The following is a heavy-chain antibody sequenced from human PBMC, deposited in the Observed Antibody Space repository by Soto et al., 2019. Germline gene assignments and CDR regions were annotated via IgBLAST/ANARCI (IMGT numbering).Heavy chain of an antibody. CDR3: ARGRYCSSTICYPYGLDV. Sequence: SETLSLTCTVSGGSISSYYWSWIRQPAGKGLEWIGRIYTSGSTNYNPSLKSRVTMSVDTSKNQFSLKLSSVTAADTAVYYCARGRYCSSTICYPYGLDVWGQGTTVTAP. CDR2: IYTSGST. D-gene: IGHD2-2*01. J-gene: IGHJ6*02. V-gene: IGHV4-4*07. CDR1: GGSISSYY.